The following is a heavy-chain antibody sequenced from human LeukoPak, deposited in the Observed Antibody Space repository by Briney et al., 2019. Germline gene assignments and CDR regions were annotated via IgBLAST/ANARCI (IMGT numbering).Heavy chain of an antibody. CDR1: GGSITNYY. J-gene: IGHJ3*02. D-gene: IGHD2-21*02. CDR3: ARDAVTYDAFDI. Sequence: PSETLSLTCTVSGGSITNYYWNWIRQPPGKGLEWIGYVLYSGSTNYNPSLKSRVTISVDTSKNQFSLKLTSVTAADTALHYCARDAVTYDAFDIWGQGTMVTVSS. V-gene: IGHV4-59*01. CDR2: VLYSGST.